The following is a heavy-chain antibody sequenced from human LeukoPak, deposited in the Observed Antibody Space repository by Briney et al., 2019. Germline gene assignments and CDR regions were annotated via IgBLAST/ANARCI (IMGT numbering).Heavy chain of an antibody. J-gene: IGHJ6*03. CDR3: TTDRVVVAARGRYYMDV. Sequence: GGSLRLSCAASGFTFSNAWMSWVRQAPGKGLEWVGRIKSKTDGGTTDYAAPVKGRFTISRDDSKNTLYLQMNSLKTEDTAVYYCTTDRVVVAARGRYYMDVWGKGTTVTISS. CDR2: IKSKTDGGTT. CDR1: GFTFSNAW. V-gene: IGHV3-15*01. D-gene: IGHD2-15*01.